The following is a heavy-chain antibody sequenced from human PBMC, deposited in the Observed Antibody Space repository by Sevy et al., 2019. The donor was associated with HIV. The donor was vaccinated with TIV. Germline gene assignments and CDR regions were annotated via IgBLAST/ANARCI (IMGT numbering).Heavy chain of an antibody. CDR2: IIPIFGTA. Sequence: ASVKVSCKASGGTFSSYAISWVRQAPGQGLEWMGGIIPIFGTANYAQKFQGRVTITADESTSTAYMELSSLGSEDTAVYYCERDRNKYYYGSGRYYTDKNAFDIWGQGTMVTVSS. D-gene: IGHD3-10*01. CDR3: ERDRNKYYYGSGRYYTDKNAFDI. V-gene: IGHV1-69*13. J-gene: IGHJ3*02. CDR1: GGTFSSYA.